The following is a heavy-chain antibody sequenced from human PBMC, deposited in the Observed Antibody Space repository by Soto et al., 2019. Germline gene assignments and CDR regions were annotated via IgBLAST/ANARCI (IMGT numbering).Heavy chain of an antibody. Sequence: EVQLLESGGGLVQPGGSLRLSCEASGFTFSSYAMSWVRQAPGKGLEWVSAIRGSGGSTYYADSVKGRFTISRDNSKNTRYWKWTGLRAGTWAGYSCAEGWGVVNYYDSAFQHWGQGTLVTFSS. CDR2: IRGSGGST. V-gene: IGHV3-23*01. D-gene: IGHD3-22*01. CDR3: AEGWGVVNYYDSAFQH. CDR1: GFTFSSYA. J-gene: IGHJ1*01.